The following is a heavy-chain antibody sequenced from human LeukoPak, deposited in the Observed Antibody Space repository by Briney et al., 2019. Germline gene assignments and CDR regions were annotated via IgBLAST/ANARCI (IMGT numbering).Heavy chain of an antibody. J-gene: IGHJ4*02. V-gene: IGHV1-2*02. Sequence: ASVKVSCKASGYTFTYYYVHWMRQAPGQRLEWMGWLNPTTGGTYYAQKFQGRVTMTRGTSISTIYVDLSRLTSDDTAVYYCARDYRPTDCSGGDCPYYYFDYWGQGTLVTVSS. D-gene: IGHD2-15*01. CDR1: GYTFTYYY. CDR3: ARDYRPTDCSGGDCPYYYFDY. CDR2: LNPTTGGT.